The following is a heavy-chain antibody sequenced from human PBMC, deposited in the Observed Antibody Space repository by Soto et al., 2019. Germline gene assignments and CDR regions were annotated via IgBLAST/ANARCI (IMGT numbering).Heavy chain of an antibody. CDR1: GYTFAGYP. Sequence: ASVKVSCKASGYTFAGYPIHWVRQAPGQGLEWMGWTNAGNGNTKYSQKFQGRVTITRDTSASTAYMELSSLRSEDTAIYYCARDWARAEDVWGQGTTVTVSS. CDR2: TNAGNGNT. V-gene: IGHV1-3*01. J-gene: IGHJ6*02. CDR3: ARDWARAEDV. D-gene: IGHD7-27*01.